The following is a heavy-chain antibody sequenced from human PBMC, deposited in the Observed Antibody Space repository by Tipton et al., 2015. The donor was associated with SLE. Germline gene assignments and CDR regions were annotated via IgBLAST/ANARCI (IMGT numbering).Heavy chain of an antibody. Sequence: TLSLTCTVSGGSIISGSYYWSWIRQPAGKGLEWIGYIYTSGSTNYNPSLKSRVTISVDTSKNQFSLKLSSVTAADTAVYYCARGTDCGGDCSDAIDIWGQGTMVTVSS. D-gene: IGHD2-21*02. J-gene: IGHJ3*02. CDR3: ARGTDCGGDCSDAIDI. V-gene: IGHV4-61*09. CDR1: GGSIISGSYY. CDR2: IYTSGST.